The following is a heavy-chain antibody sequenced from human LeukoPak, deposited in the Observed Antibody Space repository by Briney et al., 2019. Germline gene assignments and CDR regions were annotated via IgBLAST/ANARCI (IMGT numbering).Heavy chain of an antibody. CDR1: GGSISGSSYY. V-gene: IGHV4-39*07. D-gene: IGHD5-24*01. Sequence: SETLSLTCTVSGGSISGSSYYWGWIRQPPGKGLEWIGSIYYSGSTYYNPSLKSRVTISVDTSKNQFSLKLSSVTAADTAVYYCARDYGDGYSHWYFDLWGRGTLVTVSS. CDR3: ARDYGDGYSHWYFDL. J-gene: IGHJ2*01. CDR2: IYYSGST.